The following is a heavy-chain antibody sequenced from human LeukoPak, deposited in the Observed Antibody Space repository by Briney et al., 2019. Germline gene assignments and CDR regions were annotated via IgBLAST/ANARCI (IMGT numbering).Heavy chain of an antibody. V-gene: IGHV4-30-2*01. D-gene: IGHD6-13*01. CDR1: GGSISSGGYS. J-gene: IGHJ5*02. CDR3: ARAAAGLNWFDP. CDR2: IYHSGST. Sequence: PSETLSLTCAVSGGSISSGGYSWSWIRRPPGKGLEWIGYIYHSGSTYYNPSLKSRVTISVDRSKNQFSLKLSSVTAADTAVYYCARAAAGLNWFDPWGQGTLVTVSS.